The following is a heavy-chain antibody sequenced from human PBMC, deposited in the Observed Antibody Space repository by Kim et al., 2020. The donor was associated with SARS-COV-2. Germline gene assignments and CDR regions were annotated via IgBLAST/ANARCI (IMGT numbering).Heavy chain of an antibody. CDR3: ARGSVFDPQFCFDY. J-gene: IGHJ4*02. V-gene: IGHV3-30-3*01. Sequence: GGSLRLSCAASGFAFNSYAMHWVRQAPGKGLEWLAVMSYDGIYQYYADSVKCRFTISRDNSKNILQMNSLRAEDTAVSYFARGSVFDPQFCFDYWGQGT. CDR2: MSYDGIYQ. D-gene: IGHD3-10*01. CDR1: GFAFNSYA.